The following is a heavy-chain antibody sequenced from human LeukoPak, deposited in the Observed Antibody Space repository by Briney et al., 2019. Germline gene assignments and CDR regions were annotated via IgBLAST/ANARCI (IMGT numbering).Heavy chain of an antibody. J-gene: IGHJ4*02. CDR1: GFTFSSYG. CDR3: AIGSSGSYLG. Sequence: GGSLRLSCAASGFTFSSYGMHWVRQAPGKGLEWVAVIWYDGSNKYYADSVKGRFTISRDDSKNTLYLQMNSLRAEDTAVYYCAIGSSGSYLGWGQGTLVTVSS. D-gene: IGHD1-26*01. CDR2: IWYDGSNK. V-gene: IGHV3-30*02.